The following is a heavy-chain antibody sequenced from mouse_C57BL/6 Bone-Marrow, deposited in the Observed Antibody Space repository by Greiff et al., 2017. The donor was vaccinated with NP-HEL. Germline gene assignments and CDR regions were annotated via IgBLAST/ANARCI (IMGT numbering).Heavy chain of an antibody. CDR3: ARESFYDGYREY. CDR2: IYPRSGNT. CDR1: GYTFTSYG. D-gene: IGHD2-3*01. J-gene: IGHJ2*01. Sequence: VQLQESGAELARPGASVKLSCKASGYTFTSYGISWVKQRTGQGLEWIGEIYPRSGNTYYNEKFKGKATLTADKSSSTAYMELRSLTSEDSAGYFCARESFYDGYREYWGQGTTLTVSS. V-gene: IGHV1-81*01.